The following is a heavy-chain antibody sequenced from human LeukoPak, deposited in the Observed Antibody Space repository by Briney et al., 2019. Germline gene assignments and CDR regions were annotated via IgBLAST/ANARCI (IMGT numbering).Heavy chain of an antibody. V-gene: IGHV3-30-3*01. Sequence: GGSLRLSCAASGFTFSSYAMHWVRQAPGKGLEWVAVISYDGSNKYYADSVKGRFTISRDNSKNTLYLQMNSLRAEDTAVYYCAKDRAPIAVAGIFDYWGQGTLVTVSS. J-gene: IGHJ4*02. D-gene: IGHD6-19*01. CDR2: ISYDGSNK. CDR1: GFTFSSYA. CDR3: AKDRAPIAVAGIFDY.